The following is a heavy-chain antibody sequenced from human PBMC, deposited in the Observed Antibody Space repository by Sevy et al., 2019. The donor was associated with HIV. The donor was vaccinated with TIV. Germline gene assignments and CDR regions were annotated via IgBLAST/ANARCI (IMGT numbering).Heavy chain of an antibody. D-gene: IGHD1-26*01. J-gene: IGHJ4*02. Sequence: GGSLRLSCAASGFSFSDFAMNWVRQAPGKGLEWVSVLSGSGGNTFYADSVMGRFNISRDNSKNTMYLQMNNLRAEDTAIYYCAKGLREWEVQGAFDYWGQRTLVTVSS. CDR2: LSGSGGNT. CDR3: AKGLREWEVQGAFDY. V-gene: IGHV3-23*01. CDR1: GFSFSDFA.